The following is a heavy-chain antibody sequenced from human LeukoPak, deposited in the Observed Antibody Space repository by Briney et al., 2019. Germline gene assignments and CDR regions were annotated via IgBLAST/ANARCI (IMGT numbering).Heavy chain of an antibody. Sequence: SGGSLRLSCAASGFTFSSYAMSWVRQAPGKGLERVSAISGSGGSTYYADSVKGRFTISRDNSKNTLYLQMNSLGAEDTAVYYCAKSVGSWDYGYFDYWGQGTLVTVSS. D-gene: IGHD4/OR15-4a*01. CDR2: ISGSGGST. J-gene: IGHJ4*02. V-gene: IGHV3-23*01. CDR3: AKSVGSWDYGYFDY. CDR1: GFTFSSYA.